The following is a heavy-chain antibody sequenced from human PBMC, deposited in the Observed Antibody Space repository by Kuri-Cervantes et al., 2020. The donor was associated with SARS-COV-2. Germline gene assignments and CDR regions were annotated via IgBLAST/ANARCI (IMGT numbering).Heavy chain of an antibody. Sequence: SQTLSLTCAVYGGSFSGYYWSWIRQPPGKGLEWIGEINHSGSTNYNPSLKSRVTISVDTSKNQFSLKLSSVTAADTAVYYCARAPRYIVVVPAGGNWFDPWGQGPLVTVSS. CDR2: INHSGST. CDR1: GGSFSGYY. J-gene: IGHJ5*02. D-gene: IGHD2-2*01. CDR3: ARAPRYIVVVPAGGNWFDP. V-gene: IGHV4-34*01.